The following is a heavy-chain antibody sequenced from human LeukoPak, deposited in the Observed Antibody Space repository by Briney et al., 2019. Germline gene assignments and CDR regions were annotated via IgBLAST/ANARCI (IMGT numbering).Heavy chain of an antibody. CDR3: ARGADGVSSNSRGWFDP. V-gene: IGHV3-21*01. Sequence: GGSLRLSCVASAFTFSSYSMNWVRQAPGKGLEWVSSISSSGSYIYYADSVKGRFTISRDNAKKSLYLQMNSLRAEDTAVYSCARGADGVSSNSRGWFDPWGQGTLVTVSS. CDR2: ISSSGSYI. CDR1: AFTFSSYS. J-gene: IGHJ5*02. D-gene: IGHD2-15*01.